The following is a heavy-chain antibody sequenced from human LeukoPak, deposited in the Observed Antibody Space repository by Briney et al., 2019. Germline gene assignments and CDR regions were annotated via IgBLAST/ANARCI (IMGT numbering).Heavy chain of an antibody. CDR2: IGRDGST. J-gene: IGHJ3*01. Sequence: GGSLRLSCAASGFTFSYYDMHWVRQVTGKSLEWVSGIGRDGSTYYPGSVKGRFTISRENAKNSLYLQMNSLRAEDTAVYYCIRDLGLSHAYGAFDVWGQGTMVTVSS. D-gene: IGHD3-16*01. CDR1: GFTFSYYD. V-gene: IGHV3-13*01. CDR3: IRDLGLSHAYGAFDV.